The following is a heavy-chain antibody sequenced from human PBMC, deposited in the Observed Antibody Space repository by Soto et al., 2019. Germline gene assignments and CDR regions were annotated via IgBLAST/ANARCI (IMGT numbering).Heavy chain of an antibody. CDR3: VRDYDSSGFYSGH. J-gene: IGHJ4*02. Sequence: GESLKISCAASGFTFSSYWMHWVRQSPGKGLVWVSQIDSDGRSTTYADTVKGRFTVSRDNAKNKLFLQMNSLRAEDTAVYYCVRDYDSSGFYSGHWGQGTLVTVSS. V-gene: IGHV3-74*03. CDR1: GFTFSSYW. D-gene: IGHD3-22*01. CDR2: IDSDGRST.